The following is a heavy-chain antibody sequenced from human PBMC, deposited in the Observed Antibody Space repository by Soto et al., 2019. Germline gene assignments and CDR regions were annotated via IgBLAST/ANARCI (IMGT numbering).Heavy chain of an antibody. J-gene: IGHJ4*02. D-gene: IGHD3-22*01. V-gene: IGHV3-33*01. CDR3: ARTAYYYDSSGYYFDC. CDR1: GFTFSSYG. Sequence: GGSLRLSCAASGFTFSSYGMHWVRQAPGKGLEWVAVIWYDGRNTYYADSVKGRFTISRDNSKNTLYLQMNSPRAEDTAVYYCARTAYYYDSSGYYFDCWGQGTLVTVSS. CDR2: IWYDGRNT.